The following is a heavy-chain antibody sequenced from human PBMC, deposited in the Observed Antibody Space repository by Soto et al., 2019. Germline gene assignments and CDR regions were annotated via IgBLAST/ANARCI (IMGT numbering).Heavy chain of an antibody. Sequence: SETLSLTCTVSGGSIITTTYYWGWLRQPPGKGLEWIGSVYYSGSTYYNPSLKSRVTISVDTSMNQFSLMLSSVTAADTAVYFCARAPTDYSHVYWGLGNLVTVS. CDR3: ARAPTDYSHVY. D-gene: IGHD4-4*01. CDR1: GGSIITTTYY. J-gene: IGHJ4*02. CDR2: VYYSGST. V-gene: IGHV4-39*01.